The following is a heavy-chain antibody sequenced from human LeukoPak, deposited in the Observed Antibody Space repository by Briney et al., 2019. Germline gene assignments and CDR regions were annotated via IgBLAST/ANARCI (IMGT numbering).Heavy chain of an antibody. CDR3: ARTPSGYLANWFDP. J-gene: IGHJ5*02. V-gene: IGHV4-39*01. Sequence: SETLSLTCTVSGGSISSNSYYWGWIRQPPGKGLEWIGSIYYSGSTYYNPSLKSRVTISVDTSKNQFSLKLSPVTAADTAVYYCARTPSGYLANWFDPWGQGTLVTVSS. D-gene: IGHD3-22*01. CDR1: GGSISSNSYY. CDR2: IYYSGST.